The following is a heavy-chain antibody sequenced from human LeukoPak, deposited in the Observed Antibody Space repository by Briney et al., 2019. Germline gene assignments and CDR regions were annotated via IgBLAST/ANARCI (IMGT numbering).Heavy chain of an antibody. V-gene: IGHV1-24*01. CDR3: ATAANTYNWNYGRAFDI. D-gene: IGHD1-7*01. Sequence: ASVKVSCKVSGYTLTELSMHWVRQAPGKGLEWMGGFDPEDGETIYAQKFQGRVTMTEDTSTDTAYMELSSLRSEDTAVYYCATAANTYNWNYGRAFDIWGQGTMVTVSS. CDR2: FDPEDGET. J-gene: IGHJ3*02. CDR1: GYTLTELS.